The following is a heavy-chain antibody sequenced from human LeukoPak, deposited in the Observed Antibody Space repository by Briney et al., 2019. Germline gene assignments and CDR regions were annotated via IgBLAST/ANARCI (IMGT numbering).Heavy chain of an antibody. J-gene: IGHJ1*01. Sequence: PSETLSLTCTVSGGSISCYYWSWIRQPPGKGLEWIGYIYYSGSTNYNPSLKSRVTISVDTSKNQFSLKLSSVTAADTAVYYCALYYYDSSAYSGYFQHWGQGTLVTVSS. CDR1: GGSISCYY. CDR2: IYYSGST. D-gene: IGHD3-22*01. CDR3: ALYYYDSSAYSGYFQH. V-gene: IGHV4-59*08.